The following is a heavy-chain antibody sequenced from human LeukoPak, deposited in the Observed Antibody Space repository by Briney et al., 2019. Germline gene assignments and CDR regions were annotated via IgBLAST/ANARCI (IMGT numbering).Heavy chain of an antibody. CDR3: ASTSFDP. V-gene: IGHV4-39*01. Sequence: SETLSLTCTVSGGSISRSSDYWGWVRQPPGKGLEWIGSIYYSGSTYYNPSLKTRLTISVDTSKNQFSLKLSSVTAADTAVYYCASTSFDPWGQGTLVTVSS. CDR1: GGSISRSSDY. CDR2: IYYSGST. J-gene: IGHJ5*02.